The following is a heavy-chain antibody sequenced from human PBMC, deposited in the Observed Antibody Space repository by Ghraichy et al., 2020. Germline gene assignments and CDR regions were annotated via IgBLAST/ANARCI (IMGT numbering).Heavy chain of an antibody. CDR2: ISSSSSTI. J-gene: IGHJ6*02. CDR3: ARDETSYYPLYYYYGMDV. Sequence: GGSLRLSCAASGFTFSSYSMNWVRQAPGKGLEWVSYISSSSSTIYYADSVKGRFTISRDNAKNSLYLQMNSLRDEDTAVYYCARDETSYYPLYYYYGMDVWGQGTTVIVSS. V-gene: IGHV3-48*02. D-gene: IGHD1-26*01. CDR1: GFTFSSYS.